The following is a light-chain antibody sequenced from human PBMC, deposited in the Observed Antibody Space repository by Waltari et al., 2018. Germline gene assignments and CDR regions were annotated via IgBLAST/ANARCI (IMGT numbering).Light chain of an antibody. CDR2: GAS. J-gene: IGKJ1*01. CDR3: QQYGSSPRT. Sequence: EIVLTQSPGTLSLSQGERATLSCRDSQSVSSSYLAWYQQKPGQAPRLLIYGASSRATGIPDRFSGSGSGTDFTLTISRLEPEDFAVYYCQQYGSSPRTFGQGTKVEIK. CDR1: QSVSSSY. V-gene: IGKV3-20*01.